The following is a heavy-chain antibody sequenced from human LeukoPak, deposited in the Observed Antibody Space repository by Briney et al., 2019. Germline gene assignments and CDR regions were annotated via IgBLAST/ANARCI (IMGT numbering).Heavy chain of an antibody. J-gene: IGHJ4*02. D-gene: IGHD6-19*01. CDR3: ARAGYGTGWYPGALDY. V-gene: IGHV3-33*01. CDR2: IWFDGSNK. CDR1: GFTFSSYG. Sequence: PGGSLRLSCAASGFTFSSYGMHWVRQAPGKGLQWVAVIWFDGSNKYYADSVKGRFTISRDNSKNTLYLQMNSLRVEDPAVYYCARAGYGTGWYPGALDYWGQGTLVTVSS.